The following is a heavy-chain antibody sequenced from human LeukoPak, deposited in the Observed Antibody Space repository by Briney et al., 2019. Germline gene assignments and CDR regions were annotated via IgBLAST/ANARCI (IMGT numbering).Heavy chain of an antibody. CDR2: IYYSGST. Sequence: PSETLSLTCTVSGGSISSSSYYWGWIRQPPGKGLEWIGSIYYSGSTYYNPSLKSRVTISVDTSKNQFSLKLSSVTAADTAVYYCARPEAYSSGWYYFDYWGQGTLVTVSS. D-gene: IGHD6-19*01. V-gene: IGHV4-39*01. J-gene: IGHJ4*02. CDR3: ARPEAYSSGWYYFDY. CDR1: GGSISSSSYY.